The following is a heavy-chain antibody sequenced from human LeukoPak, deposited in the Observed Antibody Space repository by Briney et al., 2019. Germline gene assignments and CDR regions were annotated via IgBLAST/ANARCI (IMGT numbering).Heavy chain of an antibody. J-gene: IGHJ3*02. CDR2: ISAYNGRT. CDR3: ARDGLPDAFDI. D-gene: IGHD3/OR15-3a*01. Sequence: ASVKVSCKASGYSFTSYGISWVRQAPGQGLEWMGWISAYNGRTSYAQKLQGRVTMTTDISTSTAYMELRSLRSDDTAVYYCARDGLPDAFDIWGQGTMVTVSS. V-gene: IGHV1-18*01. CDR1: GYSFTSYG.